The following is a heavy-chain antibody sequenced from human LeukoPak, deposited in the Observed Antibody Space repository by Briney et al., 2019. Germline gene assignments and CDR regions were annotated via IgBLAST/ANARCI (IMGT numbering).Heavy chain of an antibody. CDR1: RFTFANYW. D-gene: IGHD3-22*01. J-gene: IGHJ3*02. CDR3: ARDSEHYDSGAYYDALDI. CDR2: IKQDGSVK. V-gene: IGHV3-7*01. Sequence: GGSLRLSCAASRFTFANYWMNWVRQAPGKGLEWVANIKQDGSVKYYVDSVKGRFTISRDNAKNSLYLQMNSLRADDTAVYYCARDSEHYDSGAYYDALDIWGQGTMVTVSS.